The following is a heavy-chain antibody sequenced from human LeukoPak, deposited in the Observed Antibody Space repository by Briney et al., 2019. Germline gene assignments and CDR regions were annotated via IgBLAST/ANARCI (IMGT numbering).Heavy chain of an antibody. CDR1: GFTFSDYY. CDR2: IASSGSTI. Sequence: GGSLRLSCAASGFTFSDYYMSWIRQAPGKGLEWISYIASSGSTIYYADSVRGRFSISRDNAKNSLYLQMNSLRAEDTAVYYCASGSWYAPNWFDPWGQGTLVTVSS. J-gene: IGHJ5*02. D-gene: IGHD6-13*01. V-gene: IGHV3-11*01. CDR3: ASGSWYAPNWFDP.